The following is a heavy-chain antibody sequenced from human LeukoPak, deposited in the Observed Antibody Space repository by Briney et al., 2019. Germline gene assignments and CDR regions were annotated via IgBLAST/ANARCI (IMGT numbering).Heavy chain of an antibody. V-gene: IGHV3-30*18. CDR2: ISYDGSNK. CDR3: AKDVYPNDYGDYGAFDI. Sequence: GGSLRLSCAASGFTFSSYGMHWVRQAPGKGLEWVAVISYDGSNKYYADSVKGRFTISRDNSKNTLYLQMNSLRAEDTAVYYCAKDVYPNDYGDYGAFDIWGQGTMVTVSS. CDR1: GFTFSSYG. J-gene: IGHJ3*02. D-gene: IGHD4-17*01.